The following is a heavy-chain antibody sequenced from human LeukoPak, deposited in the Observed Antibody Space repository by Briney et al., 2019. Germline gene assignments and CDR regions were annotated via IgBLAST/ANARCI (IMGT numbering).Heavy chain of an antibody. CDR1: GITFSSYS. J-gene: IGHJ4*02. CDR3: AKGGKWDVTPFDY. CDR2: ISSSGSTK. D-gene: IGHD1-26*01. V-gene: IGHV3-48*01. Sequence: PGGSLRLSCGASGITFSSYSMNWVRQAPGKGLEWVSYISSSGSTKYYADSVKGRFTISRDNARNSLYLQMNSLRAEDTAVYYCAKGGKWDVTPFDYWGQGTLVTVSS.